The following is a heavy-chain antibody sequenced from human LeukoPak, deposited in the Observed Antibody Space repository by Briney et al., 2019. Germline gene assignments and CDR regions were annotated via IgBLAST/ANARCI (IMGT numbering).Heavy chain of an antibody. CDR2: IYYSGST. J-gene: IGHJ3*02. CDR1: GGSISSSSYY. CDR3: ASTGYSYAVNEIHAFDI. Sequence: PSETLSLTCTVSGGSISSSSYYWGWIRQPPGKGLEWIGSIYYSGSTYYNPSLKSRVTISVDTSKNQFSLKLNSVTAADTAVYYCASTGYSYAVNEIHAFDIWGQGTMVTVSS. D-gene: IGHD5-18*01. V-gene: IGHV4-39*01.